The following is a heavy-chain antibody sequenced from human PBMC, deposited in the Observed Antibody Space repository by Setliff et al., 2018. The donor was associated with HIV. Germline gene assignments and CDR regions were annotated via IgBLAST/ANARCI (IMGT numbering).Heavy chain of an antibody. CDR2: IRSEGTEK. V-gene: IGHV3-33*01. Sequence: GESLKISCAASGFTFSNFDMHWVRQGPGKGLEWVAVIRSEGTEKHYGDSVRGRFIVSRDNSESAVYLQMNSLTAEDTADYFCARVRARYSSSWSFDYWGQGTPVTVSS. J-gene: IGHJ4*02. D-gene: IGHD6-13*01. CDR1: GFTFSNFD. CDR3: ARVRARYSSSWSFDY.